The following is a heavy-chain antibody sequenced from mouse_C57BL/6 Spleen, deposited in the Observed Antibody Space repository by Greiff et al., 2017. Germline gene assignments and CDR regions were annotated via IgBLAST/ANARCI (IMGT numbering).Heavy chain of an antibody. CDR1: GFNIKNTY. V-gene: IGHV14-3*01. CDR3: APYYYGSSSWFAY. Sequence: DVKLQESVAELVRPGASVKLSCTASGFNIKNTYMHWVKQRPEQGLEWIGRIDPANGNTKYAPKFQGKATITADTSSNTAYLQLSSLTSEDTAIYYWAPYYYGSSSWFAYWGQGTLVTVSA. D-gene: IGHD1-1*01. CDR2: IDPANGNT. J-gene: IGHJ3*01.